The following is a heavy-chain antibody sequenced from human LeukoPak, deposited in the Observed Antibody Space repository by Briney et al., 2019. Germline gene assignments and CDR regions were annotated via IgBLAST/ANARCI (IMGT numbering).Heavy chain of an antibody. V-gene: IGHV3-33*01. J-gene: IGHJ6*04. CDR3: ARDLAIFGVVPYGMDV. Sequence: PGGSLRLSCAASGFTFSSYGMHWVRQAPGKGLEWVAVIWYDGSNKYYADSVKGRFTISRDNSKNALYLQMNSLRAEDTAVYYCARDLAIFGVVPYGMDVWGKGTTVTVSS. D-gene: IGHD3-3*01. CDR2: IWYDGSNK. CDR1: GFTFSSYG.